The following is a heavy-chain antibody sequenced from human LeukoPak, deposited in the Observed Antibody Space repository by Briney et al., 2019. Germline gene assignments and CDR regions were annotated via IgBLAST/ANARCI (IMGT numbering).Heavy chain of an antibody. J-gene: IGHJ4*02. D-gene: IGHD6-13*01. CDR2: INHNSGGT. CDR1: GYTFTGYY. V-gene: IGHV1-2*02. CDR3: ARRQQLDY. Sequence: ASVKVSCTASGYTFTGYYMRWVRQAPGQGLEWMGWINHNSGGTNYAQKFQGRVTMTRDTSISTAYMELSRLRSDDTAVYYCARRQQLDYWGQGTLVTVSS.